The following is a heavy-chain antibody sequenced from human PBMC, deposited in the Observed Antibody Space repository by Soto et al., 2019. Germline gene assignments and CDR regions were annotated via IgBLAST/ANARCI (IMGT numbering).Heavy chain of an antibody. CDR1: GYIFSSYG. J-gene: IGHJ4*02. D-gene: IGHD3-9*01. CDR2: ITAYNGNT. Sequence: QVQLVQSGAEVKKPGASVKVSCKASGYIFSSYGINWVRQAPGQGLEWMGWITAYNGNTNYAQKVQGRVTMTTDTSTNTGYMELRSLKSDDTAVYYCARGYDILTGSYLFDYWGQGTLVTVSS. CDR3: ARGYDILTGSYLFDY. V-gene: IGHV1-18*01.